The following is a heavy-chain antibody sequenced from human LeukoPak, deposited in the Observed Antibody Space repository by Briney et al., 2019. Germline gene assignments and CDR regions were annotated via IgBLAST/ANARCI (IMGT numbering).Heavy chain of an antibody. J-gene: IGHJ6*02. Sequence: SETLSLTCTVSGDSISSYYWSWIRQSPGKGLEWIGYIYYSGSANYNPSLKSRVTISVDTSKNQFSLKLSSVTAADTAVYYCAREDCSGTSCSEYVWGQGTTVTVSS. CDR3: AREDCSGTSCSEYV. CDR2: IYYSGSA. D-gene: IGHD2-2*01. CDR1: GDSISSYY. V-gene: IGHV4-59*01.